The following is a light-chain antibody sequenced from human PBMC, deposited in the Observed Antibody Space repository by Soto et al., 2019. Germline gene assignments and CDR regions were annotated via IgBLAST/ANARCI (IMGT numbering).Light chain of an antibody. CDR3: QQYCATPSPT. CDR2: WAS. CDR1: QSVLFSSNNKND. V-gene: IGKV4-1*01. J-gene: IGKJ4*01. Sequence: DIVMTQSPDSLAVSLGERATINCKSSQSVLFSSNNKNDLAWYQQKPGQPPKLLIYWASTRESGVTDRFSGSGSGTDFPLTISRLQAEDVAVLLCQQYCATPSPTCGGGTKVEI.